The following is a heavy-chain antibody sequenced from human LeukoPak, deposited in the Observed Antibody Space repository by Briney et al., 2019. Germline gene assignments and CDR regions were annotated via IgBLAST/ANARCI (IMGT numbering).Heavy chain of an antibody. CDR3: ARDVPHNWFDT. CDR2: INSDGGGA. J-gene: IGHJ5*02. CDR1: GITFGNNW. Sequence: GGSLRLSCAASGITFGNNWMHWVRQGPGKGLVWISCINSDGGGAIYADSVKGRFTVSRDNAKNTLYLQMNSLRAEDTAVYYCARDVPHNWFDTWGQGTLVTVSS. V-gene: IGHV3-74*01.